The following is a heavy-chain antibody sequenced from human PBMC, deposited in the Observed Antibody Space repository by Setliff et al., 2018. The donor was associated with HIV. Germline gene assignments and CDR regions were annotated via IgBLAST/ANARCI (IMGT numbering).Heavy chain of an antibody. V-gene: IGHV4-4*02. CDR2: IYHTGST. Sequence: PSETLSLTCAVSGGSINGSSWWSWVRQPPGKGLEWIGEIYHTGSTIYSPSLKSRVTISVDKSNNRFSLKMNYVTAADAAVYYCASVTMVRLIGVYHMDVWGKGTPVTVSS. J-gene: IGHJ6*03. CDR3: ASVTMVRLIGVYHMDV. CDR1: GGSINGSSW. D-gene: IGHD3-10*01.